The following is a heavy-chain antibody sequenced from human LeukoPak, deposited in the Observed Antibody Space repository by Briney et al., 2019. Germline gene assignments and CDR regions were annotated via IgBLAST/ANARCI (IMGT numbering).Heavy chain of an antibody. V-gene: IGHV4-4*09. CDR2: IYTSGST. CDR1: GGSISSYY. D-gene: IGHD4-23*01. CDR3: ARRHGGNSYYYYYYMDV. Sequence: SETLSLTCTVSGGSISSYYWSWIRQPPGKGLEWIGYIYTSGSTNYNPSLKSRVTISVDASKNQFSLKLSSVTAADTAVYYCARRHGGNSYYYYYYMDVWGEGTTVTVSS. J-gene: IGHJ6*03.